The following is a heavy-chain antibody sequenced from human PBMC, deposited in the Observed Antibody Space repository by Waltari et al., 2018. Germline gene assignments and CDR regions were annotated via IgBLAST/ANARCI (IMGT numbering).Heavy chain of an antibody. CDR1: GFTLSNFG. D-gene: IGHD2-8*01. CDR2: IRYDGTKK. Sequence: QVQLVESGGGVVQPGGSLRLSCAESGFTLSNFGMQWVRQAPGKGLEWVAFIRYDGTKKYYAESVKGRFTISRDNSKSTLSLQMSSLKTEDTAVYYCAKDKTAAMLYGDYLDSWGQGTLVTVSS. CDR3: AKDKTAAMLYGDYLDS. V-gene: IGHV3-30*02. J-gene: IGHJ4*02.